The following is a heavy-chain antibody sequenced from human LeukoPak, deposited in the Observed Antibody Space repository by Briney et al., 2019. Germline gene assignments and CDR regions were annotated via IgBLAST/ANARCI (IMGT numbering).Heavy chain of an antibody. CDR3: ARRSCSGGSCYDWFDP. J-gene: IGHJ5*02. V-gene: IGHV7-4-1*02. CDR1: GYTFTSYA. CDR2: INTNTGNP. D-gene: IGHD2-15*01. Sequence: ASVKVSCKASGYTFTSYAMNWVRQAPGQGLEWMGWINTNTGNPTYAQGFTGRFVFSLDTSVSTAYLQISSLKAEDTAVYYCARRSCSGGSCYDWFDPWGQGTLVTVSS.